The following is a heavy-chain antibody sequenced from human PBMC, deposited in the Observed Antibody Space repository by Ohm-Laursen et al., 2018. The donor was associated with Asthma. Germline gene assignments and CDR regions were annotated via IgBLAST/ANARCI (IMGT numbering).Heavy chain of an antibody. D-gene: IGHD3-3*01. CDR3: ARDTMGGYYSFNNFAMDV. Sequence: SLRLSCAASGYTFSRYSIHWVRQIPGKGLEWVASISTASSFIYYADSVLGRFTISRDDAKNSLYLDMNRLRAEDTAVYYCARDTMGGYYSFNNFAMDVWGQGTTVTVSS. CDR1: GYTFSRYS. J-gene: IGHJ6*02. CDR2: ISTASSFI. V-gene: IGHV3-21*01.